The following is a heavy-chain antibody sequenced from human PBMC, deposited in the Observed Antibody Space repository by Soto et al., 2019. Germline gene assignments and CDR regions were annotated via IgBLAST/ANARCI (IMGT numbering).Heavy chain of an antibody. CDR3: ARGYCTNGVCYYHYGMDV. CDR1: GGTFSSYA. CDR2: IIPIFGTA. J-gene: IGHJ6*02. V-gene: IGHV1-69*13. D-gene: IGHD2-8*01. Sequence: SVKVSCKASGGTFSSYAISWVRQAPGQGLEWMGGIIPIFGTANYAQKFQGRVTITADESTSTAYMELSSLRSEDTAVYYCARGYCTNGVCYYHYGMDVWGQGTTVTVSS.